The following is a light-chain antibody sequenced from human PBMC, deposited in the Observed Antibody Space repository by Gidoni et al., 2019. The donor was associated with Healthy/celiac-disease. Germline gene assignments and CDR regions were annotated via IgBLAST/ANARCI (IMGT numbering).Light chain of an antibody. Sequence: EIVLTQSPATLSLSPGERATLSCRASQSVSSYLAWYQQKPGQAPRLLIYDASNRATVIPARFSGSGSGTDFTLTISSLEPEDFAVYYCQQRSNWPPGTFXGXTKVEIK. J-gene: IGKJ4*01. CDR2: DAS. CDR1: QSVSSY. V-gene: IGKV3-11*01. CDR3: QQRSNWPPGT.